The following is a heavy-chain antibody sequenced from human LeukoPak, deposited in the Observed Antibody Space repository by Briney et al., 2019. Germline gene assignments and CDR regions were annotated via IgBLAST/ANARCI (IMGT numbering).Heavy chain of an antibody. Sequence: GGSLRLSCAASGFTFSSYAMHWVRQAPGKGLEWVAVISYDGSNKYYADSVKGRFTISRDNSKNTLYLQMNSLRAEDTAVYYCARDMYYGSGSYLFDYWGQGTLVTVSS. J-gene: IGHJ4*02. CDR2: ISYDGSNK. D-gene: IGHD3-10*01. V-gene: IGHV3-30-3*01. CDR1: GFTFSSYA. CDR3: ARDMYYGSGSYLFDY.